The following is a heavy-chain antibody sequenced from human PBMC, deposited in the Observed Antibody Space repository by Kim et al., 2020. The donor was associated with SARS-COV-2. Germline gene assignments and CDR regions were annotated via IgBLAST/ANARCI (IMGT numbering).Heavy chain of an antibody. D-gene: IGHD5-12*01. V-gene: IGHV4-34*01. CDR2: INHSGST. CDR3: ARGPIGPHSGYDSPPLYYYGMDV. Sequence: SETLSLTCAVYGGSFSGYYWSWIRQPPGKGLEWIGEINHSGSTNYNPSLKSRVTISVDTSKNQFSLKLSSVTAADTAVYYCARGPIGPHSGYDSPPLYYYGMDVWGQGTTVTVSS. CDR1: GGSFSGYY. J-gene: IGHJ6*02.